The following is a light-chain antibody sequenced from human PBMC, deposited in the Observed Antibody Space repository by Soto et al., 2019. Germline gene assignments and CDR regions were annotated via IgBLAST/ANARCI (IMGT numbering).Light chain of an antibody. CDR1: SSDVGVYNY. J-gene: IGLJ1*01. CDR2: EVS. CDR3: SSYKSRDTRV. V-gene: IGLV2-14*01. Sequence: QSALIQPASVSGSPGQSITISCSGTSSDVGVYNYVSWYQQHPGIAPKLILYEVSNRPSGVSYRFSGSKSGNTASLTISGLQAEDEADYYCSSYKSRDTRVFGTGTKVTVL.